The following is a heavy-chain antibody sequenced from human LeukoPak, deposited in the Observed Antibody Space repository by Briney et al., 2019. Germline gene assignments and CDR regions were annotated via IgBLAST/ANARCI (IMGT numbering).Heavy chain of an antibody. J-gene: IGHJ5*02. CDR1: GGTFSSYA. V-gene: IGHV1-69*05. CDR3: ARRATYYYGSGSSTTFDP. D-gene: IGHD3-10*01. CDR2: IIPIFGTA. Sequence: SVKVSCKASGGTFSSYAISWVRQAPGQGREWMGGIIPIFGTANYAQKFQGRVTITTDESTSTAYMELSSLRSEDTAVYYCARRATYYYGSGSSTTFDPWGQGTLVTVSS.